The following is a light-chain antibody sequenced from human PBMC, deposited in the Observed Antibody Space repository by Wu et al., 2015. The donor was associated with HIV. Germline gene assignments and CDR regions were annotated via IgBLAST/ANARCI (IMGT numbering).Light chain of an antibody. CDR2: TAS. CDR3: LQDYNYPAT. J-gene: IGKJ1*01. CDR1: QGIRDD. Sequence: AIQMTQPPSSLSASVGDRVTITCRASQGIRDDLGWYQQTPGKAPKLLIYTASSLQSGVPSRFSGSGSGTDFTLTISSLQPEDFATYYCLQDYNYPATFGQGTKVEIK. V-gene: IGKV1-6*01.